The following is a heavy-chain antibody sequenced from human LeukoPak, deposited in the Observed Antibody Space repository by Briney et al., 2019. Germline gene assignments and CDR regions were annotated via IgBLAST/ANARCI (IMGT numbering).Heavy chain of an antibody. CDR1: GFTFTNYA. D-gene: IGHD1/OR15-1a*01. J-gene: IGHJ6*02. CDR2: LTSSGDTT. CDR3: AKVRGTNYYYYYGMDV. Sequence: GGSLRLSCAASGFTFTNYAMSWVRQAPGKGLEWVSSLTSSGDTTYYADSVKGRFTVSRGNSKNTLFLQMNSLRADDTAVYYCAKVRGTNYYYYYGMDVWGQGTTVTVSS. V-gene: IGHV3-23*01.